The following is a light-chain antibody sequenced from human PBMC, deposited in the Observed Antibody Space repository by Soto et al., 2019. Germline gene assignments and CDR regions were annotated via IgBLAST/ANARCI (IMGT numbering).Light chain of an antibody. CDR1: QSVSSY. J-gene: IGKJ1*01. CDR3: QQRSDWPWT. Sequence: EIVLTQSPPTLSLSPGERATLSCRASQSVSSYLAWYQQQPGQAPRLLIYDASKRATGIPARFSGSGSGTDFTLTISSLDPEDFAVYYCQQRSDWPWTFGQGTKVEIK. V-gene: IGKV3-11*01. CDR2: DAS.